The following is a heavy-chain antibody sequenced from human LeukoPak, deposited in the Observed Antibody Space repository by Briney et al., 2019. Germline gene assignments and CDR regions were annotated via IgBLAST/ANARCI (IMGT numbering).Heavy chain of an antibody. J-gene: IGHJ4*02. Sequence: SETLSLTCTVSDXSISGYYWSWIRQPPGKGQEWIGSIHFSGSTNYNPSLRSRVTISVDTSKNQLSLKLSSVTAADTAVYYCARDLGGIYFDYWGQGTLVTVSS. CDR1: DXSISGYY. CDR2: IHFSGST. V-gene: IGHV4-59*01. CDR3: ARDLGGIYFDY. D-gene: IGHD1-26*01.